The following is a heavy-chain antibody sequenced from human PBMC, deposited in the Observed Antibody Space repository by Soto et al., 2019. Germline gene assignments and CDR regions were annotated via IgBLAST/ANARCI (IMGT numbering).Heavy chain of an antibody. CDR2: ISAYNGKT. J-gene: IGHJ4*02. Sequence: ASVNVSCKTSGYPFTSYGINWVRQAPGQGPEWMGWISAYNGKTSYTQKFQGRVTMTTDTSTSTAYMELRSLRSDDTAVYYCARDRLIAVTGLLHYWGQGTLVTVSS. CDR3: ARDRLIAVTGLLHY. CDR1: GYPFTSYG. V-gene: IGHV1-18*01. D-gene: IGHD6-19*01.